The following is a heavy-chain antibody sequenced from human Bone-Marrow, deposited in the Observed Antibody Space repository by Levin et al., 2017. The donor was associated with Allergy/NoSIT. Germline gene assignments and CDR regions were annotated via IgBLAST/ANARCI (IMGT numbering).Heavy chain of an antibody. CDR1: GYVFSSYG. Sequence: RAGGSLRLSCAASGYVFSSYGIHWVRQAPGKGLEWVAFISHDGSSKDYLESVKGRFSVSRDNSKNMVSLQMSSLGAEDTAVYFCAKEYFFFDVSGYFDSWGQGTLVTVSA. D-gene: IGHD3-9*01. CDR3: AKEYFFFDVSGYFDS. CDR2: ISHDGSSK. V-gene: IGHV3-30*19. J-gene: IGHJ4*02.